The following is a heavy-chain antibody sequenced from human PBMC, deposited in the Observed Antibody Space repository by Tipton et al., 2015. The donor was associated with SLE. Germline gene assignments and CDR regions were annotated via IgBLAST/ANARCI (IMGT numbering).Heavy chain of an antibody. V-gene: IGHV3-48*03. CDR1: GFTISSYE. CDR3: ARTNPVAGPYDS. J-gene: IGHJ4*02. CDR2: ISSSGSPK. D-gene: IGHD6-19*01. Sequence: VQSGGSLRLSCEASGFTISSYEMNWVRQAPGKGLEWIAFISSSGSPKYYSGSVKGRFTISRDDAKNSIYLQMYSLRDEDTALYYCARTNPVAGPYDSWGQGTLVTVSS.